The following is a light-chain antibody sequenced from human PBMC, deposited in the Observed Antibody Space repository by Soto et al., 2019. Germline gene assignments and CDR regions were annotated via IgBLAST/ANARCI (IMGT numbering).Light chain of an antibody. J-gene: IGKJ1*01. CDR3: QQYGSSRPWT. V-gene: IGKV3-20*01. Sequence: EIVFTQSPGTLSLSPGERATLSCRASQSVSSSYLAWYQQKPGQAPRLLIYGASSKATGIPDRFSGNRSGTDFTLTISRLEPEDFAVYYCQQYGSSRPWTFGQGTKVEIK. CDR2: GAS. CDR1: QSVSSSY.